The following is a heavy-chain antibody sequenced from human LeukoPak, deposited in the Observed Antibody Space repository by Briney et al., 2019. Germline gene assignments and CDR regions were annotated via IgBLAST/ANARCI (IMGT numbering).Heavy chain of an antibody. CDR3: ARVPYDSSYFDY. CDR2: IRYDGSNK. V-gene: IGHV3-30*02. D-gene: IGHD3-22*01. CDR1: GFTFSNYG. Sequence: GGSLRLSCAASGFTFSNYGMHWVRQAPGKGLEWVAFIRYDGSNKYFADSLKGRFTISRDNSKNTLYLQMNSLRPEDTAVYYCARVPYDSSYFDYWGQGTLVTVSS. J-gene: IGHJ4*02.